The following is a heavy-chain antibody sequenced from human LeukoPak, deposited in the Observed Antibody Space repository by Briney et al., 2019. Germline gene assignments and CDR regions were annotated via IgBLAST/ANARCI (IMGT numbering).Heavy chain of an antibody. Sequence: PGGSLRLSCAASGFTFSSSGMHWVRQAPGKGLEWVAVISFDGSNTYYADSVKGRFTISRDNSKNTVYLQVKSLRTEDTAVYYCAKKGMDIVLAPSASGYYNYGMDVWGQGTTVTVSS. CDR2: ISFDGSNT. D-gene: IGHD2-2*03. J-gene: IGHJ6*02. V-gene: IGHV3-30*18. CDR1: GFTFSSSG. CDR3: AKKGMDIVLAPSASGYYNYGMDV.